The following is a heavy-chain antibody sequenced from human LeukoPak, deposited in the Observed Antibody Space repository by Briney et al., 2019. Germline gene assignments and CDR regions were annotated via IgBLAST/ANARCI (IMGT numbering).Heavy chain of an antibody. CDR1: EFTFSSYS. CDR3: ARASRSGSYYFDY. Sequence: PGGSLRLSCAASEFTFSSYSMNWVRQAPGKGLEWVLYLSAGSGTIYYADSVKGRFTISRDNAKNSLYLQMNSLRDEDTAVYYCARASRSGSYYFDYWGQGTVVTVSS. J-gene: IGHJ4*02. V-gene: IGHV3-48*02. D-gene: IGHD3-10*01. CDR2: LSAGSGTI.